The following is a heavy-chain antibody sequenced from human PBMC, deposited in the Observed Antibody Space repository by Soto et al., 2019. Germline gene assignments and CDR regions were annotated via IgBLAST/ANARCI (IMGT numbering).Heavy chain of an antibody. CDR3: ATGRREKSWTSVSCEGNGAY. D-gene: IGHD4-17*01. V-gene: IGHV3-15*02. Sequence: EVPLVESGGALVKPGESLTLSCAASGFTFNSAWMTWVRQAPGKGLEWVGRIKSWTDGGRVDTAAPVKGRFTISRDDSKNTFYLQRNSLKSEDTAVYYCATGRREKSWTSVSCEGNGAYWGQGTLVTVSS. J-gene: IGHJ4*02. CDR2: IKSWTDGGRV. CDR1: GFTFNSAW.